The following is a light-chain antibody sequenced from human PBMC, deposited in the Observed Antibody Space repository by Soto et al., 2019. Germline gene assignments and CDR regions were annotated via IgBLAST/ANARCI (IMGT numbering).Light chain of an antibody. V-gene: IGKV1-39*01. CDR1: QSISYY. CDR3: QQSYSTPWT. Sequence: DIQMTQSPSSLSASVGDRVTITCRASQSISYYLNWYQQKQGRAPRLLIYSTSTLQSGVPPKFSGSASGTDFTLTISSLQPEDFATYYCQQSYSTPWTFGQGTKVEIK. J-gene: IGKJ1*01. CDR2: STS.